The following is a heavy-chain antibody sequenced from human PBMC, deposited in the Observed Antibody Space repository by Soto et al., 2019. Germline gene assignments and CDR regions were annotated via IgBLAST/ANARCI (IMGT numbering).Heavy chain of an antibody. J-gene: IGHJ4*02. CDR2: ISGSGGST. V-gene: IGHV3-23*01. CDR1: GFTFSSYA. CDR3: AASYSSGWYGD. D-gene: IGHD6-19*01. Sequence: EVQLLESGGGLVQPGGSLRLSCAASGFTFSSYAMSWVRQAPGKGLEWVSAISGSGGSTYYADSVKGRFTISRDNAKNTLYLQMNSLRADDTAVYYCAASYSSGWYGDWGQGPLVTVSS.